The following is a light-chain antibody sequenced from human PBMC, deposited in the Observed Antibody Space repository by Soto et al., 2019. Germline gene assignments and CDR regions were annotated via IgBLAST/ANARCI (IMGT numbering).Light chain of an antibody. CDR1: QTISSW. J-gene: IGKJ1*01. Sequence: DIQMTQSPSTLSGSVGDRVTITCRFSQTISSWLAWYQQKPGKAPKLLIYKASTLKSGVPSRFSGSGSGTDFTLTISRLEPEDFAVFYCQQYGSSLPWTFGQGTKVDIK. CDR2: KAS. CDR3: QQYGSSLPWT. V-gene: IGKV1-5*03.